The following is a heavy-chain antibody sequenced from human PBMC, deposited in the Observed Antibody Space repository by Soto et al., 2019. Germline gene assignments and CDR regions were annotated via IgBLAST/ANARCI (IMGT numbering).Heavy chain of an antibody. V-gene: IGHV3-11*01. CDR1: GFTFSDYY. CDR3: ARPRSFKEIYYYYYMDV. CDR2: ISSSGSTI. Sequence: GGSLRLSCAASGFTFSDYYMSWIRQAPGKGLEWVSYISSSGSTIYYADSVKGRFTISRDNAKNSLYLQMNSLRAEDTAVYYCARPRSFKEIYYYYYMDVWGKGTTVTVSS. D-gene: IGHD3-3*02. J-gene: IGHJ6*03.